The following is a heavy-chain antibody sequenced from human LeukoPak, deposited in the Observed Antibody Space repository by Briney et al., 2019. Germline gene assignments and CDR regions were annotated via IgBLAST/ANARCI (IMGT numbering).Heavy chain of an antibody. CDR1: GGSISSYY. V-gene: IGHV4-59*01. CDR2: IYYSGST. Sequence: SETLSLTCTVSGGSISSYYWRWIRQPPGKGLEWIGYIYYSGSTNYNPSLKSRVTISVDTSKNQFSLKLSSVTAADSAVYYCARTQTFGGVIVNWGQGTLVTVSS. CDR3: ARTQTFGGVIVN. D-gene: IGHD3-16*02. J-gene: IGHJ4*02.